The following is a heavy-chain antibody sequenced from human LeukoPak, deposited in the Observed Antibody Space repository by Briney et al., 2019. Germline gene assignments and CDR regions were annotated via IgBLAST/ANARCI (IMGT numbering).Heavy chain of an antibody. CDR1: GYTFTSHH. Sequence: ASVKVSCKASGYTFTSHHMHWVRQAPGQGLEWMGITNPSGGSTSYAQKFQGRVTMTRDTSTSTVYMELSSLRSEDTAVYYCARDGITMVRGSAGGWFDPWGQGTRVTVSS. V-gene: IGHV1-46*01. D-gene: IGHD3-10*01. J-gene: IGHJ5*02. CDR3: ARDGITMVRGSAGGWFDP. CDR2: TNPSGGST.